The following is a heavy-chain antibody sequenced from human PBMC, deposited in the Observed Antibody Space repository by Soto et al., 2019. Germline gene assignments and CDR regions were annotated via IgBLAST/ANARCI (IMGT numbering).Heavy chain of an antibody. CDR2: ISSSGATT. CDR3: ASGYYDSWSGYHPTFDY. V-gene: IGHV3-23*01. D-gene: IGHD3-3*01. CDR1: GFTFSSYG. Sequence: GGSLRLSCAASGFTFSSYGMSWVRQAPGKGLEWVSAISSSGATTYYADSVKGRLTISRDNSKNTLYLQMKSLRAEDTAVYYCASGYYDSWSGYHPTFDYWGQRSLVT. J-gene: IGHJ4*02.